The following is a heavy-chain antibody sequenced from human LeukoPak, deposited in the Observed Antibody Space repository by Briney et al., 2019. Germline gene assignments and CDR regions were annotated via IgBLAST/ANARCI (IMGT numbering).Heavy chain of an antibody. V-gene: IGHV3-30*02. Sequence: GGSLRLSCAASGFTFSSYGMHWVRQAPGKGLEWVEFIRYDGSNKCYADSVKGRFTISRDNSKNTLYLQMNSLRAEDTAVYYCAKDPSIAAAGTSTYFDYWGQGTLVTVSS. CDR1: GFTFSSYG. J-gene: IGHJ4*02. CDR2: IRYDGSNK. D-gene: IGHD6-13*01. CDR3: AKDPSIAAAGTSTYFDY.